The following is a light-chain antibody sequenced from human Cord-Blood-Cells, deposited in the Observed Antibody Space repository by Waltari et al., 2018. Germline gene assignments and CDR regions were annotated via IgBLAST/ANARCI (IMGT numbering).Light chain of an antibody. CDR3: QQYNSYPWT. V-gene: IGKV1-5*01. CDR1: QSISSW. CDR2: DAS. Sequence: DIQMTQYPSTLSASVGDRVTITCRASQSISSWFAWYQQKQGKAPKLLIYDASSLESGVPSRFSGSGSGTEFTLTISSLQPDDFATYYCQQYNSYPWTFGQGTKVEIK. J-gene: IGKJ1*01.